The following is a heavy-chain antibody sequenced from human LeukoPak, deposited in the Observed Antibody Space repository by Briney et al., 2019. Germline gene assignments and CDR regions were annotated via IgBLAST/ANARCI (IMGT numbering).Heavy chain of an antibody. CDR3: ARDARLIHDSYRWLVSGDYFDY. J-gene: IGHJ4*02. D-gene: IGHD6-19*01. CDR1: GGSISSGSYY. V-gene: IGHV4-61*02. CDR2: IYTSGST. Sequence: RTSETLSLTCTVSGGSISSGSYYWSWIRQPTGKGLEWIGRIYTSGSTNYNPSLKSRVTISVDTSKNQFSLKLSSVTAADTAVYYCARDARLIHDSYRWLVSGDYFDYWGQGTLVTVPS.